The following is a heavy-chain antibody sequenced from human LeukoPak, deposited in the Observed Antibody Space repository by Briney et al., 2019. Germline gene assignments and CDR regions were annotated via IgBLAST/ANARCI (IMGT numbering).Heavy chain of an antibody. CDR1: GFTFSNYA. J-gene: IGHJ4*02. V-gene: IGHV3-30*04. CDR2: ISYDGSNK. D-gene: IGHD3-9*01. CDR3: AKSGRYFDWSLDY. Sequence: GRSLRLSCAASGFTFSNYAMHWVRQAPGKGLEWVAVISYDGSNKYYADSVKGRFTISRDNSKNTLYLQMNSLRAEDTAVYYCAKSGRYFDWSLDYWGQGTLVTVSS.